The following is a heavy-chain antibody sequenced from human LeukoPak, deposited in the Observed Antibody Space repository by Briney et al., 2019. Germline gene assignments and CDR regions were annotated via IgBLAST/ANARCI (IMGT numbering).Heavy chain of an antibody. CDR3: ARDVQGGYCSSASCYSDY. CDR2: INSDGSST. Sequence: PGGSLRLSCAASGSSFSSYWMHWVRQAPGKGLVWVSRINSDGSSTIYADSVRGRFTISRDNSKNTLYLQMNSLRVDDTAVYYCARDVQGGYCSSASCYSDYWGQGTLVTVSS. D-gene: IGHD2-2*01. V-gene: IGHV3-74*01. CDR1: GSSFSSYW. J-gene: IGHJ4*02.